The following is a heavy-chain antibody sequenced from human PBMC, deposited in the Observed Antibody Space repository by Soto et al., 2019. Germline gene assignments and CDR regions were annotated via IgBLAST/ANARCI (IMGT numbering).Heavy chain of an antibody. Sequence: GGSLRLSCAASGGTVISNYMSWVRQATGKGLEWVSVIYSGGSAYYADSVKGRFTISRDNSKNTLYLQMNSLRAEDTAVYYCARHGYSYGGGYFDYWGQGTLVTVSS. J-gene: IGHJ4*02. CDR1: GGTVISNY. V-gene: IGHV3-66*04. CDR3: ARHGYSYGGGYFDY. D-gene: IGHD5-18*01. CDR2: IYSGGSA.